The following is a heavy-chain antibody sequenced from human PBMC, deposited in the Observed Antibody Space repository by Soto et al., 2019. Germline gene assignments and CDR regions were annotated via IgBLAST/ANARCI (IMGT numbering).Heavy chain of an antibody. D-gene: IGHD1-26*01. J-gene: IGHJ6*02. CDR1: GGSFSGYY. CDR2: INHSGST. V-gene: IGHV4-34*01. Sequence: QVQLQQWGAGLLKPSETLSLTCAVYGGSFSGYYWSWIRQPPGKGLEWIGEINHSGSTNYNPSLKSRVTISVDTSENQFSLKLSSVSAADTAVYYCARGGIVGERAYYYGMDVWGQGTTVTVSS. CDR3: ARGGIVGERAYYYGMDV.